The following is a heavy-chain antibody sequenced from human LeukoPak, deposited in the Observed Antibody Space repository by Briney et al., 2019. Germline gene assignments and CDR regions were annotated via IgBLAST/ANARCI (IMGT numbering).Heavy chain of an antibody. CDR1: GGYISSSSYY. CDR2: IYYSGST. Sequence: SETLSLTCTVSGGYISSSSYYWGGIRQPPGKGLEWIGSIYYSGSTYYNPPLKSRVTISVDTSKNQFSLKLSSVTAADTAVYYCARRGYDFWSGYYGVWGQGTLVTVSS. CDR3: ARRGYDFWSGYYGV. V-gene: IGHV4-39*01. J-gene: IGHJ4*02. D-gene: IGHD3-3*01.